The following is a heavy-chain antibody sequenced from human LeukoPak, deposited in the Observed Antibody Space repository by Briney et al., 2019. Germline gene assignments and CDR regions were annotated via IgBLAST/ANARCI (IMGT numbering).Heavy chain of an antibody. D-gene: IGHD6-13*01. V-gene: IGHV3-23*01. CDR3: ARGSSSWYGVGDY. CDR2: ISGSGGST. Sequence: GGSLRLSCAASGFTFTTYAMTWVRQAPGKGLEWVSAISGSGGSTYYADSVKGRFTISRDNSKNTLYLQMNSLRAEDTAVYYCARGSSSWYGVGDYWGQGTLVTVSS. J-gene: IGHJ4*02. CDR1: GFTFTTYA.